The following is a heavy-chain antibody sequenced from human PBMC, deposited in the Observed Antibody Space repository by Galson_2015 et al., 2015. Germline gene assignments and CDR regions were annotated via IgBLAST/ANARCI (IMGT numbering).Heavy chain of an antibody. Sequence: SLRLSCAASGFTFSSYGMHWVRQAPGKGLEWVAVIWYDGSNKYYADSVKGRFTISRDNSKNTLYLQMNSLRAEDTAVYYCAREFRVKMATIGYCDPGTLVTVSS. CDR1: GFTFSSYG. J-gene: IGHJ4*02. CDR2: IWYDGSNK. CDR3: AREFRVKMATIGY. V-gene: IGHV3-33*01. D-gene: IGHD5-24*01.